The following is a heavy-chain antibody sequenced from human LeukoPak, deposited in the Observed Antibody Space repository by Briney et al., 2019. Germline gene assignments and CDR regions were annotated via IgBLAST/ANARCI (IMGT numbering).Heavy chain of an antibody. Sequence: HPGGSLRLSCAASGFTFSSYAMSWVRQAPGKGLEWVSAISCSGGSTYYADSVKGRFTISRDNSKNTLYLQMNSLRAEDTAVYYCAKRASYGGSLYYYYYYMDVWGKGTTVTVSS. J-gene: IGHJ6*03. CDR3: AKRASYGGSLYYYYYYMDV. CDR1: GFTFSSYA. CDR2: ISCSGGST. V-gene: IGHV3-23*01. D-gene: IGHD3-16*01.